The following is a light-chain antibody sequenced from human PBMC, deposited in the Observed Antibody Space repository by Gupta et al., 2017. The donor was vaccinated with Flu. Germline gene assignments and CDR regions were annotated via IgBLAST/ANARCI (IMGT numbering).Light chain of an antibody. CDR3: HQYDDWPFS. V-gene: IGKV3-15*01. CDR2: DAS. Sequence: EIVMTPSPANLAFSPGEKAPLPCRASQRINSNLAWYQQKPGQAPGLLIYDASTRATGIPARFSGSGSGTEFTLTISSLQSEDLAVYYCHQYDDWPFSFGPGTKVDIK. CDR1: QRINSN. J-gene: IGKJ3*01.